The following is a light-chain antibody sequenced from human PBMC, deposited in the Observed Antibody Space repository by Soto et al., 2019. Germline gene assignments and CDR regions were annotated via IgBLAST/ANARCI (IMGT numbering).Light chain of an antibody. J-gene: IGLJ1*01. Sequence: QSALTQPRSASGSPGQSVTISCTGTSSDIGGYNYVSWYQQHPGKAPKLMIYEVIKRPSGVPDRFSGSRSGNTASLTVSGLQAEDEADYYCSSYTGTNNLYVFGTGTKV. V-gene: IGLV2-8*01. CDR3: SSYTGTNNLYV. CDR1: SSDIGGYNY. CDR2: EVI.